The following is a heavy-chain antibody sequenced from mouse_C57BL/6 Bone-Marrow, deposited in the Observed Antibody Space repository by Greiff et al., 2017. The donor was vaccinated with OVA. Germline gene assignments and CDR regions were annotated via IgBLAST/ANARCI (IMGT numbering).Heavy chain of an antibody. CDR1: GFNIKDDY. V-gene: IGHV14-4*01. Sequence: VQLQQSRAELVRPGASVKLSCTASGFNIKDDYMHWVKQRPEQGLEWIGWIDPENGDTEYASKFQGKATITADTSSNTAYLQLRSLTSEDTAVYYCTTPGPYAMDYWGQGTSVTVSS. J-gene: IGHJ4*01. CDR2: IDPENGDT. CDR3: TTPGPYAMDY.